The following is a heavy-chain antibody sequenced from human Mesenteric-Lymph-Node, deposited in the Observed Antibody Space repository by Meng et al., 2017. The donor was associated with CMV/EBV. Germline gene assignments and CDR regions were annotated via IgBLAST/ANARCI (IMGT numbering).Heavy chain of an antibody. V-gene: IGHV1-69*05. D-gene: IGHD2-15*01. CDR1: GGTFSSYA. Sequence: SVKVSCKASGGTFSSYAISWVRQAPGQGLEWMGGIIPIFGTANYAQKFQGRVTITTDESTSTAYMELSSLRSEDTAVYYCARENLGGSPFDYWGQGTLVTVSS. J-gene: IGHJ4*02. CDR3: ARENLGGSPFDY. CDR2: IIPIFGTA.